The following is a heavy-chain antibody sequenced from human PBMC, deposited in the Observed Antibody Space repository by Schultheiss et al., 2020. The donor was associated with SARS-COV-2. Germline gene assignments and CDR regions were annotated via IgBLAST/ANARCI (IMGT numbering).Heavy chain of an antibody. Sequence: GGSLRLSCAASGFTFSTSEMNWVRQAPGKGLEWVSAISGSGGSTYYADSVKGRFTISRDNSKNTLYLQMNSLRAEDTAVYYCARASGWYDYWGQGTLVTVSS. CDR2: ISGSGGST. D-gene: IGHD6-19*01. CDR3: ARASGWYDY. V-gene: IGHV3-23*01. J-gene: IGHJ4*02. CDR1: GFTFSTSE.